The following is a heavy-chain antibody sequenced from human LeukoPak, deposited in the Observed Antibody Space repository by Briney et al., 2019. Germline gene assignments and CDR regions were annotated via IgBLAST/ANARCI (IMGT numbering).Heavy chain of an antibody. CDR3: ARGAGGSSWYYFDC. D-gene: IGHD6-13*01. V-gene: IGHV3-30*01. CDR2: ISYDGSHQ. J-gene: IGHJ4*02. CDR1: GFTFSSYA. Sequence: GGSLRLSCAASGFTFSSYAMHWVRQAPGKGLEWLALISYDGSHQYYADSVKGRFTISRDNSKNTLHLQMNSLRADDTAVYYCARGAGGSSWYYFDCWGQGTLVTVSS.